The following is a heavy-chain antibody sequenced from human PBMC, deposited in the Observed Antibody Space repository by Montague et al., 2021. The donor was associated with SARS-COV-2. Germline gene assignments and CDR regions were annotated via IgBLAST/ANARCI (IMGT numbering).Heavy chain of an antibody. J-gene: IGHJ5*02. V-gene: IGHV3-30-3*01. D-gene: IGHD3-10*01. CDR1: GFTFSSYA. CDR3: ARDSHHSLLLWFGGLPRQNWFDP. Sequence: SLRLSLSASGFTFSSYAMHWVRQAPGKGLEWVAVISYDGSNKYYADSVKGRFTISRDNSKNTLYLQMNSLRAEDTAVYYCARDSHHSLLLWFGGLPRQNWFDPWGQGTLVTVSS. CDR2: ISYDGSNK.